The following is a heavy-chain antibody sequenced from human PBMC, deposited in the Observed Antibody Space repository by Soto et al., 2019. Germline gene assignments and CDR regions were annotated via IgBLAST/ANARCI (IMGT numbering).Heavy chain of an antibody. J-gene: IGHJ5*02. D-gene: IGHD4-4*01. CDR3: ARVRLTVTTRWFDP. CDR1: GFTVSSNY. CDR2: IYSGGST. V-gene: IGHV3-66*01. Sequence: PGGSLRLSCAASGFTVSSNYMIWVRQAPGKGLEWVSVIYSGGSTYYADSVKGRFTISRDNSKNTLYLQMNSLRAEDTAVYYCARVRLTVTTRWFDPWGQGTLVTVSS.